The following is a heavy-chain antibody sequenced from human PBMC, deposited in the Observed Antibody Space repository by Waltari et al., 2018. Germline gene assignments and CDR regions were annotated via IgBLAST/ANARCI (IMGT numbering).Heavy chain of an antibody. D-gene: IGHD3-3*01. CDR3: ARNKPGDPRTRPFWSGALGG. Sequence: QVQLVQSGAEVKKPGASVKVSCKASGYTFTGYYMHWVRQAPGQGLEWMGRINPNSGGTNYAQKFQGRVTMTRDTSISTAYMELSRLRSDDTAVYYCARNKPGDPRTRPFWSGALGGWGQGTLVTVSS. CDR2: INPNSGGT. CDR1: GYTFTGYY. J-gene: IGHJ4*02. V-gene: IGHV1-2*06.